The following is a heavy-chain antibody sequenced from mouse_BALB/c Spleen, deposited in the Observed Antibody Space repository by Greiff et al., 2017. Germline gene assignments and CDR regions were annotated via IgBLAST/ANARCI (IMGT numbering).Heavy chain of an antibody. CDR2: ISNLAYSI. CDR3: ARDRSDYYYAMDY. CDR1: GFTFSYYG. Sequence: EVKLMESGGGLVQPGGSRKLSCAASGFTFSYYGMAWVRQAPGKGPEWVAFISNLAYSIYYADTVTGRFTISRENAKNTLYLEMSSLRSEDTAMYYCARDRSDYYYAMDYWGQGTSVTVSS. J-gene: IGHJ4*01. V-gene: IGHV5-15*02. D-gene: IGHD2-4*01.